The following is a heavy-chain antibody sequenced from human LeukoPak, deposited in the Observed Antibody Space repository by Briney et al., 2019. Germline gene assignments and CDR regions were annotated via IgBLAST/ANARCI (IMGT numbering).Heavy chain of an antibody. Sequence: GGSLRLSCAASGFTFSSYSMNWVRQAPGKGLEWVSSISSSSSYIYYADSVRGRFTISRDNAKNSLYLQMNSLRAEDTAVYYCARDLFPCSSTSCRGFDYWGQGTLVTVSS. CDR1: GFTFSSYS. J-gene: IGHJ4*02. CDR2: ISSSSSYI. D-gene: IGHD2-2*01. V-gene: IGHV3-21*01. CDR3: ARDLFPCSSTSCRGFDY.